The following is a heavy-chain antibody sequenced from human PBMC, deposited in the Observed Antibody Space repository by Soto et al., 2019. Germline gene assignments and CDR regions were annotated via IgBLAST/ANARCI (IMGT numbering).Heavy chain of an antibody. CDR2: MNPHSGNT. D-gene: IGHD3-22*01. CDR1: GYTFTSYD. Sequence: QVQLVQSGAEVKKPGASVKVSCKASGYTFTSYDINWVRQATGQGLEWMGWMNPHSGNTGDAQKFQGRVTMTKDTCVSTAYLELSSLRSEDTAVYYWARDLVIVVPSRSGAWGRGTLVTVSS. J-gene: IGHJ5*02. CDR3: ARDLVIVVPSRSGA. V-gene: IGHV1-8*01.